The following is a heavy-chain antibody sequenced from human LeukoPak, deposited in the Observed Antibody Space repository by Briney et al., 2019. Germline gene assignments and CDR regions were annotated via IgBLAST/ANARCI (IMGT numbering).Heavy chain of an antibody. D-gene: IGHD3-22*01. CDR1: GFTFSSYE. CDR2: ISYDGSNK. Sequence: GGSLRLSCAASGFTFSSYEMNWVRQAPGKGLEWVAVISYDGSNKYYADSVKGRFTISRDNSKNTLYLQMNSLRAEDTAVYYCAKRTMIADFDYWGQGTLVTVSS. CDR3: AKRTMIADFDY. V-gene: IGHV3-30*18. J-gene: IGHJ4*02.